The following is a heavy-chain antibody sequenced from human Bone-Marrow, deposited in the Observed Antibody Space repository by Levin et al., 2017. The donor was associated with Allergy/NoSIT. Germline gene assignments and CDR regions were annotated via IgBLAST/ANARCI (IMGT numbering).Heavy chain of an antibody. CDR3: ARVKGPPAANYYYYGMDV. D-gene: IGHD2-2*01. CDR1: GYTFTAHY. Sequence: PGESLKISCTASGYTFTAHYLHWVRRAPGQGLEWMGWINPNDGVTKYGNNFQGRVTMTRDTSISTGYMELSSLRSDDSAVYYCARVKGPPAANYYYYGMDVWGQGTTVTVSS. V-gene: IGHV1-2*07. J-gene: IGHJ6*02. CDR2: INPNDGVT.